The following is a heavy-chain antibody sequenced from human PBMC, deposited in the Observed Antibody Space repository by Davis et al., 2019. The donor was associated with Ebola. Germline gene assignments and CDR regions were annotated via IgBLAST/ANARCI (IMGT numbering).Heavy chain of an antibody. CDR3: AKVPYDSSGYYFYYFDY. D-gene: IGHD3-22*01. V-gene: IGHV3-48*01. CDR2: ISSSSSTI. CDR1: GFTFSSYS. Sequence: GESLKIPCAASGFTFSSYSMNWVRQAPGKGLEWVSYISSSSSTIYYADSVKGRFTISRHNSKNTLYLQMNSLRAEDTAVYYCAKVPYDSSGYYFYYFDYWGQGTLVTVSS. J-gene: IGHJ4*02.